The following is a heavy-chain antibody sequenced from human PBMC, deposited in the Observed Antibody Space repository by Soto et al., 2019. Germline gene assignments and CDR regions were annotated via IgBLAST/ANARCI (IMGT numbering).Heavy chain of an antibody. CDR1: GGSFSGYY. Sequence: QVQLQQWGAGLLKPSETLSLTCAVYGGSFSGYYWSWIRQPPGKGLEWIGEINHSGSTNYNPSLKSRVTMSVDTSKNQFSLKLSSVTAADTAVYYCARVGVDTAMAGYCGMDVWGQGTTVTVSS. CDR3: ARVGVDTAMAGYCGMDV. V-gene: IGHV4-34*01. D-gene: IGHD5-18*01. J-gene: IGHJ6*02. CDR2: INHSGST.